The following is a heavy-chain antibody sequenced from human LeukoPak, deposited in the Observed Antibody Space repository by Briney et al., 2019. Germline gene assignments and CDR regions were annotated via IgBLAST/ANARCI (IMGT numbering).Heavy chain of an antibody. CDR3: AAVRDFAFDI. CDR1: GFTFSSYA. CDR2: ISGSGGST. D-gene: IGHD2-8*01. J-gene: IGHJ3*02. V-gene: IGHV3-23*01. Sequence: GGSLRLSCAASGFTFSSYAMSWVRQAPGKGLEWVSAISGSGGSTYYADSVKGRFTISRDNSKNTLSLQMNSLTAEDTAVYYCAAVRDFAFDIWGQGTMVTVSS.